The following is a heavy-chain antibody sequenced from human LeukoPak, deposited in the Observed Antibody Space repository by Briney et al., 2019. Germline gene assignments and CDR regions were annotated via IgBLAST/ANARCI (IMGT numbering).Heavy chain of an antibody. CDR2: IYYSGST. CDR1: GGSISSGDYY. Sequence: SSETLSLTCTVSGGSISSGDYYWSWIRQPPGKGLEWIGYIYYSGSTYYNPSLKSRVTISVDTSKNQFSLKLSSVTAADTAVYYCARDSADTAMALYYYYMDVWGKGTTVTVFS. J-gene: IGHJ6*03. D-gene: IGHD5-18*01. CDR3: ARDSADTAMALYYYYMDV. V-gene: IGHV4-30-4*08.